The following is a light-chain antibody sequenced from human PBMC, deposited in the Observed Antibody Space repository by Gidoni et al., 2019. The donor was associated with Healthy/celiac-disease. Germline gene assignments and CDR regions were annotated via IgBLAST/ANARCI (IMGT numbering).Light chain of an antibody. V-gene: IGLV2-14*03. CDR2: DVS. Sequence: QSALTQPASVSGSPGQSITISCTGTSSHVGGYHYVSWYQQHPGKAPKLMIYDVSNRPSGVSNRFSGSKSGNTASLTISGLQAEDEADYYCSSYTSSSTQVFGTGTKVTVL. CDR3: SSYTSSSTQV. J-gene: IGLJ1*01. CDR1: SSHVGGYHY.